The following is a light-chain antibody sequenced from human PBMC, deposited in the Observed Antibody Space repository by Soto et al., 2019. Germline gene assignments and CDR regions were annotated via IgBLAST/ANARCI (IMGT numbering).Light chain of an antibody. CDR1: SSDVGGYNY. CDR2: EVN. CDR3: SSYTGSATYV. V-gene: IGLV2-14*01. Sequence: QSVLAQPASVSGSLGQSITISCTGTSSDVGGYNYVSWCQQHPGKAPKLMIYEVNIRPSGVSNRFSGSKSGNTASLTISGLQAEDEADYYCSSYTGSATYVFGTGTKVTVL. J-gene: IGLJ1*01.